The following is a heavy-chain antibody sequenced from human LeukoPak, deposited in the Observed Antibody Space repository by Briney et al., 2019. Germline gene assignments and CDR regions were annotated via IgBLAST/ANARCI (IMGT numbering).Heavy chain of an antibody. J-gene: IGHJ6*03. Sequence: GGSLRLSCTASGFTFGDYVMSWVRQAPGKGLEWVSSISSSSSYIYYADSVKGRFTISRDNAKNSLYLQMNSLRAEDTAVYYCARVLRKGPYGDGGYFYFYMDVWGKGTTVTVSS. CDR1: GFTFGDYV. CDR2: ISSSSSYI. D-gene: IGHD4-17*01. CDR3: ARVLRKGPYGDGGYFYFYMDV. V-gene: IGHV3-21*01.